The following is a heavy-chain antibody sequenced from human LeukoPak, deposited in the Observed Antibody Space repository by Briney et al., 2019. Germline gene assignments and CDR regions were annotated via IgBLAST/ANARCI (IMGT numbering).Heavy chain of an antibody. CDR3: AREDPQTTVPEGLDV. D-gene: IGHD4-17*01. CDR1: GGSIGSYY. V-gene: IGHV4-59*01. CDR2: IYYSGTT. J-gene: IGHJ6*02. Sequence: SEALSLTCAVSGGSIGSYYWSWLRQPPGRGLEWIGYIYYSGTTNYNPSLKSRVTISVDTSKNQFTLKLTSVTAADTAVYYCAREDPQTTVPEGLDVWGQGTTVTVSS.